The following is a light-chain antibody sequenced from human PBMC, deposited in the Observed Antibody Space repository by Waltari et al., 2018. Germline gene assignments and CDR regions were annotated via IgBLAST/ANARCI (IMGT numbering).Light chain of an antibody. J-gene: IGKJ1*01. CDR2: GAS. CDR1: QSVSSTY. CDR3: QQYYSVPLT. V-gene: IGKV3-20*01. Sequence: EIVLTQSPGTLSLSPGERATLSCRASQSVSSTYLAWYQQKPGQAPRLLIYGASSRATGIPDRFSGSGSGTDFTLTISRLEPEDFAVYYCQQYYSVPLTFGQGTKVGIK.